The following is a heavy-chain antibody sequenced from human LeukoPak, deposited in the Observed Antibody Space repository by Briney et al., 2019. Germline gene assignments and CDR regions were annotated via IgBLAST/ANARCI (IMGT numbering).Heavy chain of an antibody. J-gene: IGHJ4*02. CDR1: GGAFSGYS. Sequence: SETLSVTCAVYGGAFSGYSWSWIRQPPGKGLEWIGEIDPNGTTNYNPSLKSRVIVSVDTSKNQFSLNLNSVTAADTALYYCARGRSYVYGGYDYWGQGTLVTVSS. V-gene: IGHV4-34*01. CDR2: IDPNGTT. D-gene: IGHD3-16*01. CDR3: ARGRSYVYGGYDY.